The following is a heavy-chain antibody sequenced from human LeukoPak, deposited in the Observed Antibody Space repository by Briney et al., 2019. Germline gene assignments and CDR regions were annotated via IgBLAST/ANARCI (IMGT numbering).Heavy chain of an antibody. V-gene: IGHV1-2*02. CDR3: ARAHYLRLYFFDY. CDR1: VYTLTDYY. CDR2: INPNSGGT. D-gene: IGHD3-10*01. J-gene: IGHJ4*02. Sequence: GASVTVSFTSSVYTLTDYYIHWVRQAPGQGREWMGWINPNSGGTNYAQKFEGRVTMTTDTSINTGYVELSSLTSDDTAVYFCARAHYLRLYFFDYWGQGTLVTVSS.